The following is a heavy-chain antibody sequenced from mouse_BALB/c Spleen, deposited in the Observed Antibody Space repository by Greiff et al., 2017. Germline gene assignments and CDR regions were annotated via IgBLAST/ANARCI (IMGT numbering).Heavy chain of an antibody. V-gene: IGHV1-7*01. CDR2: INPSTGYT. D-gene: IGHD4-1*01. Sequence: QVQLQQSGADLAKPGASVKMSCKASGYTFTSYWMHWVKQRPGQGLEWIGYINPSTGYTEYNQKFKDKATLTADKSSSTAYMQLSSLTSEDSAVYYCARSGFYYAMDYWGQGTSVTVSA. CDR3: ARSGFYYAMDY. J-gene: IGHJ4*01. CDR1: GYTFTSYW.